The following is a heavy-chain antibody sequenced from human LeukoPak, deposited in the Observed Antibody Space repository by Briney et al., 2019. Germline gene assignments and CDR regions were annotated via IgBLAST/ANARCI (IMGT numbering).Heavy chain of an antibody. Sequence: ASVKVSCKASGYTFTSYGISWVRQAPGQGLEWMGWISAYNGNTNYAQKLQGRVTMTTDTSTSTAYMELSSLRSEDTAVYYCARVRAFADDAFDIWGQGTMVTVSS. CDR1: GYTFTSYG. CDR2: ISAYNGNT. V-gene: IGHV1-18*01. CDR3: ARVRAFADDAFDI. J-gene: IGHJ3*02.